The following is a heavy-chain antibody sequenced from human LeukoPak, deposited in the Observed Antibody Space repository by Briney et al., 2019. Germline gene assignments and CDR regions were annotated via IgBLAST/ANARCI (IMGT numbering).Heavy chain of an antibody. CDR2: INHSGST. CDR1: GGSFSGYY. J-gene: IGHJ4*02. Sequence: PSETLSLTCAVCGGSFSGYYWSWIRQPPGKGLELIGEINHSGSTNCNPSLKSRVTISVDTSKNQFSLKLSSVTAADTAVYYCARGYSSSWRTIDYWGQGTLVTVSS. CDR3: ARGYSSSWRTIDY. D-gene: IGHD6-13*01. V-gene: IGHV4-34*01.